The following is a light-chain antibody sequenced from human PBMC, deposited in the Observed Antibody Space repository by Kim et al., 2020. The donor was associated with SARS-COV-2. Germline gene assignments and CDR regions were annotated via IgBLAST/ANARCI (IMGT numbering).Light chain of an antibody. V-gene: IGKV1-33*01. J-gene: IGKJ5*01. CDR3: QQCDNLPIT. CDR1: QDISNY. CDR2: DAS. Sequence: ASVGDRVTITCQASQDISNYLNWYQQKPGKAPKVLIYDASNLATGVPSRFSGSGSGTEFTLTISSLQPEDVATYFCQQCDNLPITFGQGTRLEIK.